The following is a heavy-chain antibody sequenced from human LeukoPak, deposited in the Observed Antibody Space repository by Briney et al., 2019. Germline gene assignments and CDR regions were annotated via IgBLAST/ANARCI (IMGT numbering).Heavy chain of an antibody. D-gene: IGHD7-27*01. V-gene: IGHV4-59*11. J-gene: IGHJ6*03. CDR2: MYYSGLT. Sequence: SETLSLTCIVSGGSIRRHYWSWLRQPPGKPLAWIGYMYYSGLTNSNPSLKSRVTLSIDKSRNQFSLNLRSLTAADTAVYYCARGPSEQFLGYYMDVWGKGTTVIVSS. CDR1: GGSIRRHY. CDR3: ARGPSEQFLGYYMDV.